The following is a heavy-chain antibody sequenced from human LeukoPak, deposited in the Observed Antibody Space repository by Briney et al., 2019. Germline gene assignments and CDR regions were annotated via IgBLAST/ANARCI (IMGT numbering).Heavy chain of an antibody. D-gene: IGHD3-10*01. CDR3: AKDIGVWYGSGTLDY. J-gene: IGHJ4*02. V-gene: IGHV3-9*01. Sequence: GGSLRLSCAASGFTFDDYAMHWVRQAPGKGLEWVSGISWNSGSIGYADSVKGRFTISRDNAKNSLYLQMNSLRAEDTALYYCAKDIGVWYGSGTLDYWGQGTLVTVSS. CDR2: ISWNSGSI. CDR1: GFTFDDYA.